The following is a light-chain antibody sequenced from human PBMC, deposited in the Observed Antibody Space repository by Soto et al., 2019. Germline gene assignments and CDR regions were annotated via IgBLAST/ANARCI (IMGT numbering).Light chain of an antibody. CDR1: QGIGNY. V-gene: IGKV1-27*01. CDR2: DAS. J-gene: IGKJ1*01. CDR3: QKYYTAPET. Sequence: DIQMTQSPSSLSASVGDRVTITCRASQGIGNYLAWYQQKPGKVPMNLIYDASTLQSGVPSRFSGSGSGTDFTLTISSLQPEDVATYYCQKYYTAPETFGQGTKVEIK.